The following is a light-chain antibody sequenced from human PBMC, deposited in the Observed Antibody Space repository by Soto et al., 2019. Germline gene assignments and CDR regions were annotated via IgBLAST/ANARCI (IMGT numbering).Light chain of an antibody. J-gene: IGLJ3*02. CDR3: QSYYSSLSGWV. V-gene: IGLV1-40*01. CDR1: SSNIGAGYD. CDR2: GNS. Sequence: QSVLTQPPSVSGAPGQRVTISCTGSSSNIGAGYDVHWYQQLPGTAPKLLIYGNSNRPSGVPDRFSGSKSGTSASLAITGLHAEDEADYYCQSYYSSLSGWVFGGGTKLTVL.